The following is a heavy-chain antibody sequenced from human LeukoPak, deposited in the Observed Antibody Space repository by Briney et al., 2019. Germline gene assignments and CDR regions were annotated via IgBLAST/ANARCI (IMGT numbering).Heavy chain of an antibody. V-gene: IGHV3-30*04. CDR2: ISYDGKDK. CDR1: GFTFSSYA. D-gene: IGHD4-17*01. J-gene: IGHJ6*02. Sequence: GGSLRLSCAASGFTFSSYAMHWVRQAPGKGLEWVAVISYDGKDKYADSVKGRFTISRDNSKNTLYLQMNSLRAEDTAVYYCLRGVGVPGPTEDYYGMDVWGQGTTVTVSS. CDR3: LRGVGVPGPTEDYYGMDV.